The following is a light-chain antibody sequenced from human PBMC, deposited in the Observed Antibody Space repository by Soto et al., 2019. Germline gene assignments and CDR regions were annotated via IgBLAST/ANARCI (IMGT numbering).Light chain of an antibody. Sequence: EIVMTQSPATLSVSPGERATLSCRASQSVRSSFLAWYQQKPGQAPRLLIYDASNRATGIPARFSGSGSGTDFTLTISSLEPEDFAVYYCQQRSNWRWTFGQGTKVDIK. V-gene: IGKV3-11*01. CDR2: DAS. CDR3: QQRSNWRWT. CDR1: QSVRSSF. J-gene: IGKJ1*01.